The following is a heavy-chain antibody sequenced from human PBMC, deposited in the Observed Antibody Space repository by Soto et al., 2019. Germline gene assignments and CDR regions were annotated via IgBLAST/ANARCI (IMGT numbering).Heavy chain of an antibody. CDR1: GGSISSRSSY. J-gene: IGHJ5*02. CDR2: INHSGST. Sequence: PSETLSLTCTVSGGSISSRSSYWSWIRQPPGKGLEWIGEINHSGSTNYNPSLKSRVTISVDTSKNQFTLKLSSVTAADTAVYYCARGGYSGYEFISSSWIGKKTPKNWFDPWGQGTLVTVSS. CDR3: ARGGYSGYEFISSSWIGKKTPKNWFDP. V-gene: IGHV4-39*06. D-gene: IGHD5-12*01.